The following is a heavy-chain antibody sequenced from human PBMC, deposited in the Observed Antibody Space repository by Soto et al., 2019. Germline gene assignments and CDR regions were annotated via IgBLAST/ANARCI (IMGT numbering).Heavy chain of an antibody. CDR3: ARDCPDSSSGCSDY. CDR2: IYASGST. D-gene: IGHD6-19*01. V-gene: IGHV4-4*07. CDR1: GGSVNTYY. Sequence: QVQLQESGPGLVKPSETLSLTCTVSGGSVNTYYWSWIRQPAGKGLEWIGRIYASGSTNYNPSLKSRVTMSVDTSKNQLSLKLSFVTAADTAVYYCARDCPDSSSGCSDYWGQGTLVTVSS. J-gene: IGHJ4*02.